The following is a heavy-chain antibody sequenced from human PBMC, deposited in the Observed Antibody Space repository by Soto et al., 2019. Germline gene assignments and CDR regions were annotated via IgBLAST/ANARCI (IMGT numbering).Heavy chain of an antibody. V-gene: IGHV3-23*01. CDR2: ISGSGGST. J-gene: IGHJ6*02. CDR3: AKGRDSSSWTRYGMDV. Sequence: EVQLLESGGGLVQPGGSLRLSCAASGFTFSSYAMSWVRQAPGKGLEWVSAISGSGGSTYYADSVKGRFTISRDNSKNTLYLQMNSLRAEDTAVYYCAKGRDSSSWTRYGMDVWGQGTTVTVSS. D-gene: IGHD6-13*01. CDR1: GFTFSSYA.